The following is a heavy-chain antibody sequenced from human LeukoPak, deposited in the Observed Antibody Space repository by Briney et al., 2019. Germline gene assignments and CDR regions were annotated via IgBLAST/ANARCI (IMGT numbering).Heavy chain of an antibody. CDR3: ARDNSSGWFDY. D-gene: IGHD6-19*01. V-gene: IGHV4-59*01. J-gene: IGHJ4*02. CDR1: GGSISSYY. CDR2: IYYSGST. Sequence: AETLSLTCTVSGGSISSYYWSWIRQPPGKGLEWIGYIYYSGSTNYNPSLKSRVTISVDTSKNQFSLKLSSVTAADTAVYYCARDNSSGWFDYWGQGTLVTVSS.